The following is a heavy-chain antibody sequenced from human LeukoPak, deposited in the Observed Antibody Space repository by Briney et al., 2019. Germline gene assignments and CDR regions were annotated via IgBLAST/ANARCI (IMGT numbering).Heavy chain of an antibody. CDR3: AKEREDYYAYNPKYFQH. CDR1: GFTFDDYA. J-gene: IGHJ1*01. Sequence: PGRSLRLSCAASGFTFDDYAMSWVRQAPGKGLEWVSAISGSGGSTYYADSVKGRFTISRDNSKNTLYLQMNSLRAEDTAVYYCAKEREDYYAYNPKYFQHWGQGTRVTVSS. D-gene: IGHD3-16*01. V-gene: IGHV3-23*01. CDR2: ISGSGGST.